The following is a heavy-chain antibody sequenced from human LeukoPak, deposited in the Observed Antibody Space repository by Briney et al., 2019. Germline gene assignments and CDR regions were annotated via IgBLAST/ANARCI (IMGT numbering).Heavy chain of an antibody. Sequence: PGGSLRLSCAASGFTFSTYGMHWVRQAPGKGLEWVAVIPYDGSNKYYADSVKGRFTISRDNSKKTLYLQMNSLRAEDTAVYYCAGTYYDILTGPSEAFDIWGQGTMVTVSS. CDR1: GFTFSTYG. CDR2: IPYDGSNK. CDR3: AGTYYDILTGPSEAFDI. V-gene: IGHV3-30*03. J-gene: IGHJ3*02. D-gene: IGHD3-9*01.